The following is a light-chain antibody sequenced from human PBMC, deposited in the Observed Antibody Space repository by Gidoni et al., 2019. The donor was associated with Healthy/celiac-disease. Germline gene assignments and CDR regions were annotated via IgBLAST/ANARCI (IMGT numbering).Light chain of an antibody. V-gene: IGLV1-47*01. CDR2: RNN. J-gene: IGLJ3*02. CDR1: SPNIGSNY. Sequence: QSVLTQPPSASGTPGQRVTIPCSGSSPNIGSNYVYWYQQLPGTAPKLPTYRNNPRPPGVPDRFSGSKSGTSASLAISGLRSEDEADYYCAAWDDSLSGPNWVFGGGTKLTVL. CDR3: AAWDDSLSGPNWV.